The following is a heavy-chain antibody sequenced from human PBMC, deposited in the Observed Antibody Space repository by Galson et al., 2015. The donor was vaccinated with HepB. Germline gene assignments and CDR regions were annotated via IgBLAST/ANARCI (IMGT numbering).Heavy chain of an antibody. D-gene: IGHD6-6*01. Sequence: SLRLSCAASGFTFSSYGMHWVRQAPGKGLEWVAVISYDGSNKYYADSVKGRFTISRDNSKNTLYLQMNSLRAEDTAVYYCARVPVEYSSSSGHAFDIWGQGTMVTVSS. V-gene: IGHV3-30*03. CDR3: ARVPVEYSSSSGHAFDI. CDR2: ISYDGSNK. CDR1: GFTFSSYG. J-gene: IGHJ3*02.